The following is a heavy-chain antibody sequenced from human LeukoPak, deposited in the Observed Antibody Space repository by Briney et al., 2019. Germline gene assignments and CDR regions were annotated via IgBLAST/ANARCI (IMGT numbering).Heavy chain of an antibody. CDR2: IGTRSDDT. Sequence: GGSLRLSCTASGFTFSTHAMTWVRQAPGKGLEWVASIGTRSDDTYYADSVKGRFTFSRDNSKNTLYLQMNSLRAEDTAVYYCAKLSSSSFYYYYYGMDVWGQGTTVTVSS. D-gene: IGHD6-6*01. J-gene: IGHJ6*02. V-gene: IGHV3-23*01. CDR1: GFTFSTHA. CDR3: AKLSSSSFYYYYYGMDV.